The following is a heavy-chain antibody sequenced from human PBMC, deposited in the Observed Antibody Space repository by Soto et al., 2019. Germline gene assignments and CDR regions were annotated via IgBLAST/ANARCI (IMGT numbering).Heavy chain of an antibody. Sequence: SETLSLTCAVYGGSFSGYYWSWIRQPPGKGLEWIGEINHSGSTNYNPSLKSRVTISVDTSKNQFSLKLSSVTAADTAVYYCARGYDILTGYYWGFHGDYYYYYMDVWGKGTTVTVSS. CDR3: ARGYDILTGYYWGFHGDYYYYYMDV. D-gene: IGHD3-9*01. CDR1: GGSFSGYY. CDR2: INHSGST. J-gene: IGHJ6*03. V-gene: IGHV4-34*01.